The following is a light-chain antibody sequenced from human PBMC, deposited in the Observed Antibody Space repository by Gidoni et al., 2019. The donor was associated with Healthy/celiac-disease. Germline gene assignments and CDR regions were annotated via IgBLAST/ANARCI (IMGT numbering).Light chain of an antibody. Sequence: DIQMTQSPSTLSASVGDRVTITCRASQSISSWLAWYQQKPGKAPKLLIYKASSLESGVPSRFSGSGSGTEFTLTISSLQPDDFATYYCQQYNSYSPWTFAQXTKVEIK. J-gene: IGKJ1*01. CDR1: QSISSW. CDR3: QQYNSYSPWT. V-gene: IGKV1-5*03. CDR2: KAS.